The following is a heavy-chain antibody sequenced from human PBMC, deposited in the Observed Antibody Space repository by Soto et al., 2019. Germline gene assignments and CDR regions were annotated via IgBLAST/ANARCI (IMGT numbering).Heavy chain of an antibody. D-gene: IGHD4-17*01. J-gene: IGHJ6*02. CDR2: ISSSSSYI. V-gene: IGHV3-21*01. CDR3: AREIDYGDSTLCYYCYVIDV. CDR1: GFTFSSYS. Sequence: GGSLRLSCAASGFTFSSYSMNWVRQAPGKGLEWVSSISSSSSYIYYADSVKGRFTISRDNAKNSLHLQMNSLRAEDTAVYYCAREIDYGDSTLCYYCYVIDVWVQGTTVTGSS.